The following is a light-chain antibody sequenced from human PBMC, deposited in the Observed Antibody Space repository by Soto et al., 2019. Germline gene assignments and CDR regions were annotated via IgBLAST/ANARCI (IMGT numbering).Light chain of an antibody. CDR1: QSVGRN. CDR2: GTS. Sequence: EIVMTQSPVALSLSPGESAALSCRASQSVGRNFAWYQQRPGQAPRVLIYGTSTRATGVPARFSGSGSGTDFTLTISSLQSEDFAVYCRQQYNKWPYTFGQGTRLEIK. J-gene: IGKJ2*01. CDR3: QQYNKWPYT. V-gene: IGKV3-15*01.